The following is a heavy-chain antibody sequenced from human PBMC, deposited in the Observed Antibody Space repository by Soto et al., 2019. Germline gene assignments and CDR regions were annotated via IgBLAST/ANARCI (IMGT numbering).Heavy chain of an antibody. J-gene: IGHJ4*02. CDR1: GGLFSSFA. CDR3: ARGGGPYVWFNEF. D-gene: IGHD3-16*01. Sequence: QEQLVQSGAEVKKPGSSVKVSCKDSGGLFSSFAISWVRQAPGLGLEWMGGIIPVFGTTNYAQKSQGRVTITADESTNTAYMELSSLTSDDTAMYYCARGGGPYVWFNEFWGQGTQVTVSA. CDR2: IIPVFGTT. V-gene: IGHV1-69*01.